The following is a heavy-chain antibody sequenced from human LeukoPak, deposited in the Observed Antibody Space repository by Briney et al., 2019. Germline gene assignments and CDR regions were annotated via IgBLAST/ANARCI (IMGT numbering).Heavy chain of an antibody. CDR1: GGSISSSGYY. J-gene: IGHJ5*02. CDR2: IYYSGST. Sequence: SETLSLTCTVSGGSISSSGYYWGWIRQPPGKGLEWIGSIYYSGSTYYNPSLKSRFTMSVDTSRDQFSLKLSSVTAADTAVYYCARHEIRIYYGSGTLNWFDPWGQGTLVTVSS. V-gene: IGHV4-39*01. CDR3: ARHEIRIYYGSGTLNWFDP. D-gene: IGHD3-10*01.